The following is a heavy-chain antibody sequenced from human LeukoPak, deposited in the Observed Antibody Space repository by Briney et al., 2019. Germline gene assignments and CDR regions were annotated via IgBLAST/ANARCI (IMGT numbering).Heavy chain of an antibody. D-gene: IGHD3-22*01. V-gene: IGHV1-69*05. CDR3: ARGENYYDSSGYYGH. J-gene: IGHJ4*02. CDR1: GGTFSSYA. Sequence: ASVKVSCKASGGTFSSYAISWVRRAPGQGLEWLGGIIPIFGTANYAQKFQGRVTITTDESTSTAYMELSSLRSEDTAVYYCARGENYYDSSGYYGHWGQGTLVTVSS. CDR2: IIPIFGTA.